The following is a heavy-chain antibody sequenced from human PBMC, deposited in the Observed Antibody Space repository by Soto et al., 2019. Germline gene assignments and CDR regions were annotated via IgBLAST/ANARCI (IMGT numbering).Heavy chain of an antibody. J-gene: IGHJ6*02. V-gene: IGHV3-30*18. CDR1: GFTFSSYG. Sequence: GGSLRLSCAASGFTFSSYGMHWVRQAPGKGLEWVAVISYDGSNKYYADSVKGRFTISRDNSKNTLYLQMNSLRVEDTVFFYCAKIGLYDFWRSSGMDVWGQGTTVTVSS. CDR3: AKIGLYDFWRSSGMDV. D-gene: IGHD3-3*01. CDR2: ISYDGSNK.